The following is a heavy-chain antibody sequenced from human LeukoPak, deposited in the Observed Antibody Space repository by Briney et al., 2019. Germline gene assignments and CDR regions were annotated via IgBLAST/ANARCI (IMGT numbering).Heavy chain of an antibody. CDR1: GYTFTGYY. J-gene: IGHJ4*02. CDR2: IYPRDGST. Sequence: ASVKVSCKASGYTFTGYYIHWVRQAPGQGLEWMGMIYPRDGSTSYAQKFQGRVTVTRDTSTSTVHMELSGLRSEDTAVYYCARDQEGFDYWGQGTLVTVSS. V-gene: IGHV1-46*01. CDR3: ARDQEGFDY.